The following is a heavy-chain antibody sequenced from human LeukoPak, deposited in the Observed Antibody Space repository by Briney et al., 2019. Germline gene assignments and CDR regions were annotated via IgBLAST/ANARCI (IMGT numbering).Heavy chain of an antibody. CDR2: IYYSGTT. V-gene: IGHV4-39*07. Sequence: SETLSLTCTVSGGSISSSIYYWGWIRQSPGKGLEWIGNIYYSGTTYYNPSLKSRVTISVDTSKNQFSLKLSSVTAADTAVYYCAREVLYCSSTSCYTDAFDIWGQGTMVTVSS. D-gene: IGHD2-2*02. CDR3: AREVLYCSSTSCYTDAFDI. CDR1: GGSISSSIYY. J-gene: IGHJ3*02.